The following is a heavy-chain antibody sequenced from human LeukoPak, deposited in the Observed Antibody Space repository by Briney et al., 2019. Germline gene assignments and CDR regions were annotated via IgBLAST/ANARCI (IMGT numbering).Heavy chain of an antibody. CDR2: ISSSSSTI. D-gene: IGHD2-2*01. V-gene: IGHV3-48*01. CDR1: GFTFSSYS. J-gene: IGHJ4*02. Sequence: PGGSLRLSCAASGFTFSSYSMNWVRQAPGKGLEWVSYISSSSSTIYYADSVKGRFTISRGNAKNSLYLQMNSLRAEDTAVYYCAREPYCSSTSCYLPIDYWGQGTLVTVSS. CDR3: AREPYCSSTSCYLPIDY.